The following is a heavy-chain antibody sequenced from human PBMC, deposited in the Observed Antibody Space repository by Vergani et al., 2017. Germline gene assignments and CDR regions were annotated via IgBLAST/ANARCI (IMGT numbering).Heavy chain of an antibody. D-gene: IGHD3-10*01. CDR1: GYTFTSYY. V-gene: IGHV1-46*01. J-gene: IGHJ4*02. CDR3: ARVEARGAMVRGAAAYYFDY. CDR2: INPSGGST. Sequence: QVQLVQSGAEVKKPGASVKVSCKASGYTFTSYYMHWVRQAPGQGLEWMGIINPSGGSTSYAQKFQGRVTMTRDTSISTAYMELSRLRSDDTAVYYCARVEARGAMVRGAAAYYFDYWGQGTLVTVSS.